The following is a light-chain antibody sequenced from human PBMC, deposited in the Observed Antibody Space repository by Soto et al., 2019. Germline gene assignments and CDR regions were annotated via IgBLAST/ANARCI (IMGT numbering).Light chain of an antibody. CDR3: QSYDSSLSGYV. CDR1: SSNIGAGYD. Sequence: QLVLTQPPSVSGAPGQRVTISCTGSSSNIGAGYDVHWYQQLPGTAHKLLIYGNSNRPSGVPDRFSGSKSGTSASLAITGLQAEDEADYYCQSYDSSLSGYVFGTGTKVTVL. CDR2: GNS. V-gene: IGLV1-40*01. J-gene: IGLJ1*01.